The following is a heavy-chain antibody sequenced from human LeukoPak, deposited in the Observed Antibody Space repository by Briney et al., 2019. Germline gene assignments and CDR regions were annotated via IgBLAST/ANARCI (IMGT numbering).Heavy chain of an antibody. D-gene: IGHD3-10*01. CDR2: INPNSGNT. J-gene: IGHJ4*02. V-gene: IGHV1-8*01. CDR3: ARLSWVWGVITQSYDY. CDR1: GYTFTSYD. Sequence: ASVKVSCKASGYTFTSYDINWVRQATGQGLEWMGWINPNSGNTGYAQKFQGRVTMTRNTSISTAYMELSSLRSEDTAVYYCARLSWVWGVITQSYDYWGQGTLVTVSS.